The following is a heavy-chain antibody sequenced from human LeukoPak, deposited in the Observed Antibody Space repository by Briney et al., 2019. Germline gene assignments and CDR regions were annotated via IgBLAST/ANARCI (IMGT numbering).Heavy chain of an antibody. CDR2: IYYSGST. Sequence: PSETLSLTCTVSGGSISSYYWSWIRRPPGKGLEWIGYIYYSGSTNYNPSLKSRVTISVDTSKNQFSLKLSSVTAADTAVYYCARQLRYFDSHMDVWGQGTTVTVSS. CDR1: GGSISSYY. CDR3: ARQLRYFDSHMDV. V-gene: IGHV4-59*08. J-gene: IGHJ6*02. D-gene: IGHD3-9*01.